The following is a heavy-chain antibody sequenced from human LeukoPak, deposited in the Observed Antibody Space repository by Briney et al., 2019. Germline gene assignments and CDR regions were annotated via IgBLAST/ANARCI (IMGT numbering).Heavy chain of an antibody. V-gene: IGHV4-39*07. D-gene: IGHD3-10*01. CDR2: IYYSGST. Sequence: PSETLSLTCTVSGDSIRSTSYHWGWIRQPPGKGLEWIGSIYYSGSTYNNRSLKRRLTISIDTCKNQFSLRLSSVTAADTAVYYCTREVEGYSYASGRFLHFDPWGQGTLVTVPS. CDR1: GDSIRSTSYH. CDR3: TREVEGYSYASGRFLHFDP. J-gene: IGHJ5*02.